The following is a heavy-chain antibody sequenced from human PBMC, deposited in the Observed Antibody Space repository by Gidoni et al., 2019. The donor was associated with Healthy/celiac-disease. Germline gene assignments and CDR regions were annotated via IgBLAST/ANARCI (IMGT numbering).Heavy chain of an antibody. D-gene: IGHD2-21*02. Sequence: EVQLVESGGGLVKPGGSLRLSCAASGFTFSSYSMNWVRQAPGKGLEWVSSISSSSSYIYYADSVKGRFTISRDNAKNSLYLQMNSLRAEDTAVYYCARDAYCGGDCYSYFDYWGQGTLVTVSS. V-gene: IGHV3-21*01. CDR3: ARDAYCGGDCYSYFDY. CDR1: GFTFSSYS. CDR2: ISSSSSYI. J-gene: IGHJ4*02.